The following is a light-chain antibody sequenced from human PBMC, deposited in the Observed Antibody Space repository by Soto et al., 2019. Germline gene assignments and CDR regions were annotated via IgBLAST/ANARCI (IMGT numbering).Light chain of an antibody. V-gene: IGLV1-40*01. J-gene: IGLJ2*01. CDR1: SSNIGAGYD. CDR3: QSYDSSLTTAV. Sequence: QSVLTQPPSVSGATGQTITISCTGSSSNIGAGYDVHWYQQLPGRAPKLLIYGNNNRPSGVPDRFSGSKSGTSVSLAITGRRGVDEADYHCQSYDSSLTTAVFGGGTKVTVL. CDR2: GNN.